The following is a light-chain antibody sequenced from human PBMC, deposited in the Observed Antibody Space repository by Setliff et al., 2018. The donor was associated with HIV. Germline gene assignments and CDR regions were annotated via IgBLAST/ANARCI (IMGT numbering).Light chain of an antibody. CDR2: GVT. Sequence: LTQPASVSGSPGQSITISCTGTSSDIGGYSFVSWYQQHPGKAPKFIIYGVTNRFSGSKSGNTASLTISGLQAEDEADYYCSSYSSINTQMFGTGT. CDR3: SSYSSINTQM. V-gene: IGLV2-14*01. J-gene: IGLJ1*01. CDR1: SSDIGGYSF.